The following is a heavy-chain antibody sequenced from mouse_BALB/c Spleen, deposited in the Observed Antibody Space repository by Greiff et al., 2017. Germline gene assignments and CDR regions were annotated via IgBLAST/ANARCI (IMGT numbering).Heavy chain of an antibody. J-gene: IGHJ2*01. V-gene: IGHV5-9-3*01. Sequence: EVHLVESGGGLVKPGGSLKLSCAASGFTFSSYAMSWVRQTPEKRLEWVATISSGGSYTYYPDSVKGRFTISRDNAKNTLYLQMSSLRSEDTAMYYCARHEGHYYGSSSDYWGQGTTLTVSS. CDR1: GFTFSSYA. D-gene: IGHD1-1*01. CDR2: ISSGGSYT. CDR3: ARHEGHYYGSSSDY.